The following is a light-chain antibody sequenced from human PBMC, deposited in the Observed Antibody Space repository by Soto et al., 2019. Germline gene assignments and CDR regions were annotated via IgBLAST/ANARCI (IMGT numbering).Light chain of an antibody. V-gene: IGKV3-20*01. CDR1: QSVSTSY. CDR2: GTS. Sequence: EIVLTQSPGTLSLSPGERATLSCRASQSVSTSYVAWYHQKPGQAPRLLMYGTSNRATGIPDRFSGSGSGTDFTLTISRLEPEDFAVYYCQQYGSPPWTFGQGTKVEIK. J-gene: IGKJ1*01. CDR3: QQYGSPPWT.